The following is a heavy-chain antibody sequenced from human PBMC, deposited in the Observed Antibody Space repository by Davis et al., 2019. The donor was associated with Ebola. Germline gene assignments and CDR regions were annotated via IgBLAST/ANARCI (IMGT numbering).Heavy chain of an antibody. J-gene: IGHJ4*02. CDR2: ISAYNGNT. Sequence: ASVKVSCKASGYTFTSYGISWVRQAPGQGLEWMGWISAYNGNTNYAQKLQGRVTMTTDTSTSTAYMELRSLRSDDTAVYYCARERRWFGELAIDYWGQGTLVTVSS. CDR3: ARERRWFGELAIDY. V-gene: IGHV1-18*01. D-gene: IGHD3-10*01. CDR1: GYTFTSYG.